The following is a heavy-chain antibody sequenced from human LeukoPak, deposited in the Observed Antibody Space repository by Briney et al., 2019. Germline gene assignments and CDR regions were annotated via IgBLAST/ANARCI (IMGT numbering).Heavy chain of an antibody. CDR3: ARGSRAIVATKFARGRYMDV. CDR1: GYTFTGYY. D-gene: IGHD5-12*01. CDR2: INPNSGGT. V-gene: IGHV1-2*02. J-gene: IGHJ6*03. Sequence: ASVKVSCKASGYTFTGYYMHWVRQAPGQGLEWMGWINPNSGGTNYAQKFQGRVTMTRDTSISTAYMELSRLRTEDTAVYYCARGSRAIVATKFARGRYMDVWGKGTTVTVSS.